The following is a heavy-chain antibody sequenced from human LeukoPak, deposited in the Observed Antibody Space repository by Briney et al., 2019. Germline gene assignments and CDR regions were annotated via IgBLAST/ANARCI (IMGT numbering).Heavy chain of an antibody. Sequence: PSQTLSLTCTVSGGSISSGRSYWSWIRQPAGKGLEWFGRMFTTLSTRDHPSLKSPVTISVDTSKNQFSWNLSAVTAAHPAVYYCAREGNITMVGGVIRYYYMDVWGKGTTVTISS. V-gene: IGHV4-61*02. J-gene: IGHJ6*03. D-gene: IGHD3-10*01. CDR2: MFTTLST. CDR3: AREGNITMVGGVIRYYYMDV. CDR1: GGSISSGRSY.